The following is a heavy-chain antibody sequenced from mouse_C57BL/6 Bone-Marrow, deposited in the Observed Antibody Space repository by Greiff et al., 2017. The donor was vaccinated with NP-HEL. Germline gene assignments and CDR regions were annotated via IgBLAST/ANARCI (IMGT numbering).Heavy chain of an antibody. D-gene: IGHD6-1*01. CDR1: GFTFSDYY. CDR3: ARVPLDYYAMDY. V-gene: IGHV5-16*01. Sequence: EVKLMESEGGLVQPGSSMKLSCTASGFTFSDYYMAWVRQVPEKGLEWVANINYDGSSTYYLDSLKSRFIISRDNAKNILYLQMSSLKSEDTATYYCARVPLDYYAMDYWGQGTSVTVSS. CDR2: INYDGSST. J-gene: IGHJ4*01.